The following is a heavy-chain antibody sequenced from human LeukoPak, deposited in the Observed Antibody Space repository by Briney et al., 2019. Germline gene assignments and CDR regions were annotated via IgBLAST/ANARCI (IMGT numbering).Heavy chain of an antibody. D-gene: IGHD1-14*01. J-gene: IGHJ4*02. Sequence: GGSLRLSCAASGFTFSSYTMDWVRQAPGKGLEWVSYISSSSSTIYYADSVKGRFTISRDNAKNSLYLQMNSLRDEDTAVYYCTTGVDYWGQGTLVTVSS. V-gene: IGHV3-48*02. CDR2: ISSSSSTI. CDR3: TTGVDY. CDR1: GFTFSSYT.